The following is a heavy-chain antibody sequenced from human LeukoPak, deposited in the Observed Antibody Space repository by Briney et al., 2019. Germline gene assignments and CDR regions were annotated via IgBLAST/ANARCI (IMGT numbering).Heavy chain of an antibody. Sequence: PGGSLRLSCAASGFTFSGSAMHWVRQASGKGLEWVGRIRSKANSYATAYAASAKGRFTISRDDSKNTAYLQMNSLKTEDTAVYYCTSPRGAAPKHYYYYYMDVWGKGTTVTVSS. CDR3: TSPRGAAPKHYYYYYMDV. V-gene: IGHV3-73*01. CDR2: IRSKANSYAT. D-gene: IGHD6-13*01. J-gene: IGHJ6*03. CDR1: GFTFSGSA.